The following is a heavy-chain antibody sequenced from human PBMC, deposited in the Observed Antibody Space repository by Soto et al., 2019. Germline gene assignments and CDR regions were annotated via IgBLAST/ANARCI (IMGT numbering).Heavy chain of an antibody. CDR3: TGAVASGY. D-gene: IGHD2-8*02. CDR2: ISKDGNVK. V-gene: IGHV3-30*03. J-gene: IGHJ4*02. CDR1: GFTFSSYG. Sequence: QVQLVESGGGVVQPGRSLRLSCAASGFTFSSYGMHWVRQAPGKGLEWVVVISKDGNVKYYAESVKGRFNNSRDNSKNTLYWQMKRLGAEDTAAYYCTGAVASGYWGQGTLVTVSS.